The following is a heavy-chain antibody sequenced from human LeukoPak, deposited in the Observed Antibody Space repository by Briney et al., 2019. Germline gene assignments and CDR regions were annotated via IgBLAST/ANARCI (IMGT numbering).Heavy chain of an antibody. Sequence: GGSLRLSCAASGFTFSSYEMNWVRPAPGKGLEWVSYISNSGSTIYYADSVKGRFTISRDNAKNSLDLQMNSLRAEDTAVYYCAELGITMIGGVWCKGTTVTISA. CDR1: GFTFSSYE. CDR3: AELGITMIGGV. V-gene: IGHV3-48*03. CDR2: ISNSGSTI. J-gene: IGHJ6*04. D-gene: IGHD3-10*02.